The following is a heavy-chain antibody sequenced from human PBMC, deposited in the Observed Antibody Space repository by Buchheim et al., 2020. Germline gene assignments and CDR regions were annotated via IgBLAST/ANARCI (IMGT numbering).Heavy chain of an antibody. CDR2: ISFDGTNT. CDR1: GFTFSNHG. D-gene: IGHD3-3*01. CDR3: VGGLLRSLEWLFVP. J-gene: IGHJ5*02. V-gene: IGHV3-30*03. Sequence: QVQLVESEGGVVQPGRSLRLSCAASGFTFSNHGMYWVRQAPGKGLQWVALISFDGTNTSYADSFMGRFTVSRDNSKNTLYLQMNSLRLEDTAVYYCVGGLLRSLEWLFVPWGQGT.